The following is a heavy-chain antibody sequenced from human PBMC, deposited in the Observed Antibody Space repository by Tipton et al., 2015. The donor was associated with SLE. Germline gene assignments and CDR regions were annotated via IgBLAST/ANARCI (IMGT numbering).Heavy chain of an antibody. D-gene: IGHD4-17*01. J-gene: IGHJ6*02. Sequence: TLSLTCTVSGGSISSGDYYWSWIRQPPGKGLEWIGYIYYSGSTYYNPSLKSRVTISVDTSKNQFSLKLSSVTAADTAVYYCARVSYGDFYYYYGMDVWGQGTTVTVSS. CDR1: GGSISSGDYY. V-gene: IGHV4-30-4*01. CDR3: ARVSYGDFYYYYGMDV. CDR2: IYYSGST.